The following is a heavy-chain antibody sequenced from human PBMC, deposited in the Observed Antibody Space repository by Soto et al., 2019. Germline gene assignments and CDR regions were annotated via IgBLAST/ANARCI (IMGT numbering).Heavy chain of an antibody. CDR2: IIPIFGTA. D-gene: IGHD2-15*01. CDR1: GGAFSSYA. V-gene: IGHV1-69*13. Sequence: ASVKVSCKASGGAFSSYAINWVRQAPGQGLEWMGGIIPIFGTANYAQKFQDRVTITADESTSTAYMQLSNLRSGDTAVYYCARSGGLDRDFNYWGQGSLVTVSS. J-gene: IGHJ4*02. CDR3: ARSGGLDRDFNY.